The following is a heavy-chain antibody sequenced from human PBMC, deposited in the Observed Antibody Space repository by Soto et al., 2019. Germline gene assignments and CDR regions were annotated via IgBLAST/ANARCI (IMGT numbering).Heavy chain of an antibody. CDR3: AVYYDSSGYYSSLDAFDI. Sequence: ASVKVSCKASGYTFTGYYMHWVRQAPGQGLEWMGWIKPNSGGTNYAQKFQGRVTMTRDTSISTAYMELSRLRSDDTAVYYCAVYYDSSGYYSSLDAFDIWGQGTMVTVSS. D-gene: IGHD3-22*01. CDR1: GYTFTGYY. CDR2: IKPNSGGT. J-gene: IGHJ3*02. V-gene: IGHV1-2*02.